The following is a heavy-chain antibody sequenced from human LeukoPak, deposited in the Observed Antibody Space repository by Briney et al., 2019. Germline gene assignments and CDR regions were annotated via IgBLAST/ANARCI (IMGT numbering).Heavy chain of an antibody. J-gene: IGHJ3*02. CDR1: GYTFTSYG. CDR3: ARDSGYDIDDFDI. Sequence: ASVKVSCKASGYTFTSYGISWVRHAPAQGLEWMGWISAYNGNTNYAQKLQGRVNMTTDTSTSTTYMELRRLRSDDTAVYYCARDSGYDIDDFDIWGQGTMVTVSS. CDR2: ISAYNGNT. D-gene: IGHD5-12*01. V-gene: IGHV1-18*01.